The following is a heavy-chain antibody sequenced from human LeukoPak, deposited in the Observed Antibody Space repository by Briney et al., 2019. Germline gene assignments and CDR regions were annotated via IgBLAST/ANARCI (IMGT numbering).Heavy chain of an antibody. D-gene: IGHD3-10*01. Sequence: PSETLSLTCTVSGGSISSSSYYWGWIRQPPGKGLEWIGSIYYSGSTYYNPSLKSRVTISVDTSKNQFSLKLGSVTAADTAVYYCARGRVYYGSGSYGYWGQGTLVTVSS. J-gene: IGHJ4*02. CDR3: ARGRVYYGSGSYGY. CDR2: IYYSGST. CDR1: GGSISSSSYY. V-gene: IGHV4-39*07.